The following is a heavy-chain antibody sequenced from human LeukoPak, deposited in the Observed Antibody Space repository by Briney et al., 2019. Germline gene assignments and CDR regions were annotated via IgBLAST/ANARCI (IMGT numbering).Heavy chain of an antibody. CDR2: ISADGGTT. V-gene: IGHV3-64*02. J-gene: IGHJ4*02. CDR3: ARGRGGPPFDY. CDR1: GFSFRGYG. Sequence: GGSLRLSCAASGFSFRGYGMHWVRQAPGRGLEYVSAISADGGTTYYADSVKDRFIISRDNSKNTLYLQMGSLRNEDMAVYYCARGRGGPPFDYWGQGALVTVSS.